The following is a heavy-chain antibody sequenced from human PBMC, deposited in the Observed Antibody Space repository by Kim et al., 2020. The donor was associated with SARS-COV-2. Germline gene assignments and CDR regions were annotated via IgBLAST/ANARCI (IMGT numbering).Heavy chain of an antibody. D-gene: IGHD3-10*01. CDR1: GGTFSSYA. J-gene: IGHJ6*02. Sequence: SVKVSCKASGGTFSSYAISWVRQAPVQGLEWMGGIIPIFGTANYAQKFQGRVTITADESTSTAYMELSSLRSEDTAVYYCARGGDGGSGSYDYYYYGMDVWGQGTTVTVSS. V-gene: IGHV1-69*13. CDR3: ARGGDGGSGSYDYYYYGMDV. CDR2: IIPIFGTA.